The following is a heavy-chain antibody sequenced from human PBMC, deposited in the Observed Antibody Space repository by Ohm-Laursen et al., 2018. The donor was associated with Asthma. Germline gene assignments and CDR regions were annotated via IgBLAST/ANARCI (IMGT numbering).Heavy chain of an antibody. Sequence: SLRLSCAASGFTFSSYAMHWVRPAPGKGLEWVAVISYDGSNKYYADSVKGRFTISRDNSTNTLYLQMNSLRPDDTAVYYCARDVMEWYLPAFDFWGQGTLVTVSS. J-gene: IGHJ4*02. V-gene: IGHV3-30-3*01. CDR2: ISYDGSNK. CDR3: ARDVMEWYLPAFDF. D-gene: IGHD3-3*01. CDR1: GFTFSSYA.